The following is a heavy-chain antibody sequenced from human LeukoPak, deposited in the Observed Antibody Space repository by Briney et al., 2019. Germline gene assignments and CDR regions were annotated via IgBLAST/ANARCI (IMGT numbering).Heavy chain of an antibody. J-gene: IGHJ3*02. CDR2: ISYDGGKK. CDR1: VFIFSSYG. Sequence: QSGGSLRLSCAASVFIFSSYGMHWVRQAPGKGLEWVAVISYDGGKKYYADSVKGRFTISRDSSKNTLYLQMNSLRPEDTAVFYYAKPTGYSSGWPSDAFDIWGQGTMVTVSS. D-gene: IGHD6-19*01. V-gene: IGHV3-30*18. CDR3: AKPTGYSSGWPSDAFDI.